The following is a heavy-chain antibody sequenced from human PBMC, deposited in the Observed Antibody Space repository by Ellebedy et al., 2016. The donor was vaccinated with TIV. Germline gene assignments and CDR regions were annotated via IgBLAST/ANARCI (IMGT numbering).Heavy chain of an antibody. J-gene: IGHJ4*02. D-gene: IGHD2-21*02. V-gene: IGHV1-18*01. CDR2: ISAYNGNT. CDR1: GYTFTSYG. Sequence: AASVKVSCKASGYTFTSYGISWVRQAPGQGLEWMGWISAYNGNTNYAQKLQGRVTMTTDTSTSTAYMELRSLRSDDTAVYYCARDPRIRVVTAIGGYWGQGTLVTVSS. CDR3: ARDPRIRVVTAIGGY.